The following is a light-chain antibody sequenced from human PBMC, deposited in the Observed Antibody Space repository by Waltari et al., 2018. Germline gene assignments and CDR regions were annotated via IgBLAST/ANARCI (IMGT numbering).Light chain of an antibody. V-gene: IGLV1-44*01. CDR3: AACDDALTGPL. Sequence: QSLLTQPPSVSGPPGQTVTISCSGSTSTIGSKPVTWYHHVPGTPPQLLIFRDRKRHSGVPDRFSASKSGATASLVISGLQSEDEGDYYCAACDDALTGPLFGGGTKLTVL. J-gene: IGLJ3*02. CDR2: RDR. CDR1: TSTIGSKP.